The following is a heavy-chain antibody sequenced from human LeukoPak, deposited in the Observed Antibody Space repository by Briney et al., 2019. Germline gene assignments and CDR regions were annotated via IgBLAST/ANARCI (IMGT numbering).Heavy chain of an antibody. CDR3: ARGVAVAGTLPFDY. J-gene: IGHJ4*02. V-gene: IGHV4-34*01. Sequence: SETLSLTCAVYGGSLSDYYWSWIRQPPGKGLEWIGEINHSGSTNYNPSLKSRVTISVDTSKNQFSLKLSSVTAADTAVYYCARGVAVAGTLPFDYWGQGTLVTVSS. D-gene: IGHD6-19*01. CDR1: GGSLSDYY. CDR2: INHSGST.